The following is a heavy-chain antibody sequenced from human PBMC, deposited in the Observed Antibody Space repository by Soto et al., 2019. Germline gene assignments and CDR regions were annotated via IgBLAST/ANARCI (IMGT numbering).Heavy chain of an antibody. D-gene: IGHD5-12*01. CDR1: GGSISSGGYY. Sequence: PSETLSLTCTVSGGSISSGGYYWSWIRQHPGKGLEWIGYIYYSGSTYYNPSLKSRVTISVDTSKNQFSLKLSSVTAADTAVYYCARVMVATRRTGPSYYFDYWGQGTLVTVSS. CDR3: ARVMVATRRTGPSYYFDY. CDR2: IYYSGST. J-gene: IGHJ4*02. V-gene: IGHV4-31*03.